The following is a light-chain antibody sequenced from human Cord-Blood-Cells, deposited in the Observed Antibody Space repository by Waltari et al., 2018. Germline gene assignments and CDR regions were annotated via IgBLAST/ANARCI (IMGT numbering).Light chain of an antibody. V-gene: IGLV2-23*01. CDR2: EGS. Sequence: QSALTQPAYVSGSPGQSITISCTGTSSDVGRSNLFSWYQQHPGKAPKLMIYEGSKRPSGVSNRFSGSKSGNTASLTISGLQAEDEADYYCCSYAGSSTWVFGGGTKLTVL. CDR3: CSYAGSSTWV. CDR1: SSDVGRSNL. J-gene: IGLJ3*02.